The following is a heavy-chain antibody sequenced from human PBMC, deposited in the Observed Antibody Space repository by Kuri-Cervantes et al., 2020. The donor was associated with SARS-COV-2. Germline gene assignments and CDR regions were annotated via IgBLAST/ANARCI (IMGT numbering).Heavy chain of an antibody. CDR2: ISSSGSTI. CDR1: GFTFSDYY. D-gene: IGHD3-10*01. V-gene: IGHV3-11*01. CDR3: AKAPSWGTKNYYGSGSPPYYFDY. Sequence: GSLRLSCAASGFTFSDYYMSWIRQAPGKGLEWVSYISSSGSTIYYADSVKGRFTISRDNAKNTLYLQMNSLRAEDTAVYYCAKAPSWGTKNYYGSGSPPYYFDYWGQGTLVTVSS. J-gene: IGHJ4*02.